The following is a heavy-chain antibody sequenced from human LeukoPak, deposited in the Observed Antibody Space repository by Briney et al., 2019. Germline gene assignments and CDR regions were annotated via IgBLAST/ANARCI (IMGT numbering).Heavy chain of an antibody. D-gene: IGHD3-10*01. Sequence: SETLSLTCTVSGGSINTYYWSWIRQPPGKGLEWIGYIYYSGSTNYNPSLKSRVTISVDTSKNQFSLKLSSVTAADTAVYYCAGYGAGHDAFDIWGQGTMVTVSS. CDR3: AGYGAGHDAFDI. J-gene: IGHJ3*02. CDR2: IYYSGST. CDR1: GGSINTYY. V-gene: IGHV4-59*01.